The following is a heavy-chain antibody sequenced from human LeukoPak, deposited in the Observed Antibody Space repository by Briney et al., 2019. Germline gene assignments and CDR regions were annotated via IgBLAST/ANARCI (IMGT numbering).Heavy chain of an antibody. D-gene: IGHD4-17*01. CDR2: VRYDGSNK. Sequence: GGSLRLSCAASGFSFSSYAMSWVRQAPGKGLEWVAFVRYDGSNKYYADSVRGRFTISRDNSKNTLYLQMNSLRAEDTAVYYCAKGTTVTTYSHFDYWGQGTLVTVSS. V-gene: IGHV3-30*02. CDR3: AKGTTVTTYSHFDY. J-gene: IGHJ4*02. CDR1: GFSFSSYA.